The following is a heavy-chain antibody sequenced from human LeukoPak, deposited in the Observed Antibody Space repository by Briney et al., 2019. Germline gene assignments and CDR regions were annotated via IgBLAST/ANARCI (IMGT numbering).Heavy chain of an antibody. Sequence: PSQTLSLTCTVSGGSISSGGYYWSWIRQHPGKGLDWIGYIYYSGSTYYNPSLKSRVTISVDTSKNQFSLKLSSVTAADTAVYYCARGEWELRAFDIWGQGTMVTVSS. CDR2: IYYSGST. CDR1: GGSISSGGYY. CDR3: ARGEWELRAFDI. J-gene: IGHJ3*02. V-gene: IGHV4-31*03. D-gene: IGHD1-26*01.